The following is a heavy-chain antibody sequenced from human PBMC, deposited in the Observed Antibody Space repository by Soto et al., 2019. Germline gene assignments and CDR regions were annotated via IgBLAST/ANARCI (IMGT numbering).Heavy chain of an antibody. J-gene: IGHJ4*02. CDR3: ARDSYYYDSSGYGDY. CDR1: GYTFTSYG. V-gene: IGHV1-18*01. CDR2: ISAYNGNT. D-gene: IGHD3-22*01. Sequence: GASVKVSCKASGYTFTSYGISWVRQAPGQGLEWMGWISAYNGNTNYAQKLQGRVTMTTDTSTSTAYMELRSLRSDDTAVYYCARDSYYYDSSGYGDYWGQGTLVTVSS.